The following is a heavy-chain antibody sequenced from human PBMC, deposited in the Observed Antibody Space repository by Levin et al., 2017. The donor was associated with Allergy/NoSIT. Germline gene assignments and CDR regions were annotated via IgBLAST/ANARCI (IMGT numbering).Heavy chain of an antibody. CDR2: GSGSGSGT. Sequence: GESLKISCAASGFTCSSYAMSWVRQAPGRGLEWVSAGSGSGSGTYYADSVKGRFTISRDNSKDTLYLQMNSLRAEDTAVYYCAKRYYYDSSGYLGSIDYWGQGTLVTVSS. D-gene: IGHD3-22*01. CDR3: AKRYYYDSSGYLGSIDY. J-gene: IGHJ4*02. CDR1: GFTCSSYA. V-gene: IGHV3-23*01.